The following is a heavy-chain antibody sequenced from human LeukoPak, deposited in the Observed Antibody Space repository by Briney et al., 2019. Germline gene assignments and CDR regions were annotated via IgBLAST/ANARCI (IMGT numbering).Heavy chain of an antibody. D-gene: IGHD5-18*01. V-gene: IGHV4-4*02. Sequence: PSETLSLTCAVSGGSISSPNWWTWVRQSPGKGLEWIGEIYHSGSTNYNPSLKSRVTISVDKSKNQFSLKLSSVTAADTAVYYCARDRWIQLWFDAFDIWGQGTMVTVSS. CDR2: IYHSGST. J-gene: IGHJ3*02. CDR3: ARDRWIQLWFDAFDI. CDR1: GGSISSPNW.